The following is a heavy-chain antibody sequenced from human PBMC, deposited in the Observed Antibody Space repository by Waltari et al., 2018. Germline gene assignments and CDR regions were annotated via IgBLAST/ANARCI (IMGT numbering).Heavy chain of an antibody. CDR3: ARDSREYRFDP. V-gene: IGHV4-4*07. Sequence: QVQVQESGPGLVKPSETLSLTCTVPGRSLSSNNWSWIRRPAGKGLEWIGRLLASGKTDDNPSLKSRVTMSVDTSKNQFFLKLTSVTAADTAVYYCARDSREYRFDPWGQGTLVTVSS. D-gene: IGHD3-16*02. J-gene: IGHJ5*02. CDR2: LLASGKT. CDR1: GRSLSSNN.